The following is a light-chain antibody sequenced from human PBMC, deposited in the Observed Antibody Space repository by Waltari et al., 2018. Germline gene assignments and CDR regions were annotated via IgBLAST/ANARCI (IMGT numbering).Light chain of an antibody. CDR1: SSNIGSNT. CDR3: ATWDDSLKGPV. V-gene: IGLV1-44*01. Sequence: QSVLTQPPSASGTPGQRVTISCSGRSSNIGSNTVNWYQQLPGTAPKLLIYSNNHRPYGVPDGLSGSRSGSSASLAISGRRSEDEADYYCATWDDSLKGPVVGGGTKLTVL. CDR2: SNN. J-gene: IGLJ2*01.